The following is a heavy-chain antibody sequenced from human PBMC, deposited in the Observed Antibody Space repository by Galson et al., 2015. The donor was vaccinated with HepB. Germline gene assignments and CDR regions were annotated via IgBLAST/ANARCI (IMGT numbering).Heavy chain of an antibody. Sequence: SLRLSCAASGFILDDYGMSWVRQAPGKGLEWVAGSNWNGGNTGYADSVKGRFTISRDDVKNSLHLQMNSLRAEGTALYYCARAGDSSGWDFEYWGQGTLVTVSS. CDR3: ARAGDSSGWDFEY. J-gene: IGHJ4*02. V-gene: IGHV3-20*04. CDR1: GFILDDYG. D-gene: IGHD6-19*01. CDR2: SNWNGGNT.